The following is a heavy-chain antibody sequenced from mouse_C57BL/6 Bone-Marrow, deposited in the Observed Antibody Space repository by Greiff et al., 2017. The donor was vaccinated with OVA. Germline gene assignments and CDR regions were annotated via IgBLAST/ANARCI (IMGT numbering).Heavy chain of an antibody. D-gene: IGHD1-1*01. J-gene: IGHJ1*03. CDR1: GYSFTDYN. Sequence: VQLQQSGPELVKPGASVKISCKASGYSFTDYNMNWVKHSNGKSLEWIGVINPNYGTTSYNQKFKGKATLTVDQSSSTAYMQLNSLTSEDSAVYYCAFYYGSSYRYFDVWGTGTTVTVSS. CDR2: INPNYGTT. CDR3: AFYYGSSYRYFDV. V-gene: IGHV1-39*01.